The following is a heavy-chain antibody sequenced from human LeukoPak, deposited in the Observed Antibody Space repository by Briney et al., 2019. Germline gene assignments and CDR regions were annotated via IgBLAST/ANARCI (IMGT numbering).Heavy chain of an antibody. J-gene: IGHJ4*02. Sequence: GGSLRLSCAASGFTFSRYWMSWVRQAPGKGLEWVANIKEDGSEKAYVDSVKGRFTISRDNAKNALYLQMNSLRVEDTAVYYCARDLGLDYWGQGTLVTVSS. CDR1: GFTFSRYW. CDR3: ARDLGLDY. CDR2: IKEDGSEK. V-gene: IGHV3-7*01. D-gene: IGHD3-10*01.